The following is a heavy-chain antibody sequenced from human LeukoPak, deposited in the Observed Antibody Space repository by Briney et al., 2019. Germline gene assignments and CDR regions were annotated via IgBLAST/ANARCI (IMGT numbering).Heavy chain of an antibody. CDR1: GFTFSDYY. D-gene: IGHD3-10*01. CDR3: ARDGGTMARGENYYYYYGMDV. V-gene: IGHV3-11*01. Sequence: GGSLRLSCAASGFTFSDYYMSWIRQAPGKGLEWVSYISSSGSTIYYADSVKGRFTISRDNAKNSLYLQMNSLRAEDTAVYYCARDGGTMARGENYYYYYGMDVWGQGTTVTVSS. CDR2: ISSSGSTI. J-gene: IGHJ6*02.